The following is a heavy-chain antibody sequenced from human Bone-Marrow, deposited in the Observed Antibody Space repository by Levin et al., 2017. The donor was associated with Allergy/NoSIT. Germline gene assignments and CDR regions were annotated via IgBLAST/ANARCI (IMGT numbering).Heavy chain of an antibody. CDR1: TFTFSDYY. CDR2: ISPGGSDI. V-gene: IGHV3-11*01. CDR3: ARDPLSDWFDP. J-gene: IGHJ5*02. Sequence: SCAASTFTFSDYYMSWIRQAPGKGLEWVSYISPGGSDIYYADSVKGRFIISRDNAKNSLYLQMNSLRDEDTAVYHCARDPLSDWFDPWGQGTLVTVSS. D-gene: IGHD5/OR15-5a*01.